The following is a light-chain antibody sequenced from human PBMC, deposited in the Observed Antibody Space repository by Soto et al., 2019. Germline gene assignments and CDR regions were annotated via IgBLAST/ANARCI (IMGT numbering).Light chain of an antibody. J-gene: IGLJ3*02. CDR2: EVS. CDR3: SSYAGSNNWV. V-gene: IGLV2-8*01. Sequence: QSALTHPPSASWSPGQSVTISCTGTSSDVGGYKYVSWYQQHPGKAPKLMIYEVSKRPSGVPDRFSGSKSGNTASLTVSGLQAEDEADYYCSSYAGSNNWVFGGGTKLTVL. CDR1: SSDVGGYKY.